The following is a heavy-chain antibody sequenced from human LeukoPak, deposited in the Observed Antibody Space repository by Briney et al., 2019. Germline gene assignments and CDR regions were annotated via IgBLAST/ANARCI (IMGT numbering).Heavy chain of an antibody. V-gene: IGHV4-39*07. CDR1: GGSISSSSYY. D-gene: IGHD6-25*01. CDR3: ARDGGEAAPYDY. Sequence: SETLSLACTVSGGSISSSSYYWGWIRQPPGKGLEWIGSIYYSGSTYYNPSLKSRVTISVDTSKNQFSLKLSSVTAADTAVYYCARDGGEAAPYDYWGQGTLVTVSS. CDR2: IYYSGST. J-gene: IGHJ4*02.